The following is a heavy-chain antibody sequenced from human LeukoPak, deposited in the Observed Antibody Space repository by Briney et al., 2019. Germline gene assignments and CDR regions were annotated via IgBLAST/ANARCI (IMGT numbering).Heavy chain of an antibody. CDR3: ARARLYPGIAVAGTIGYGMDV. CDR1: GGSISSYY. CDR2: IYYSGST. Sequence: PSETLSLTCTVSGGSISSYYWSWIRQPPGKGLEWIGYIYYSGSTNYNPSLKSRVTISVDTSKNQFSLKLSSVTAADTAVYYCARARLYPGIAVAGTIGYGMDVWGQGTTVTVSS. J-gene: IGHJ6*02. V-gene: IGHV4-59*08. D-gene: IGHD6-19*01.